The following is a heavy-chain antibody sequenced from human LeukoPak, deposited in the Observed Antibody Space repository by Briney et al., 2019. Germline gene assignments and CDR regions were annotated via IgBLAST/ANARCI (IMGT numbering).Heavy chain of an antibody. V-gene: IGHV4-59*01. Sequence: SETLSLTCTVSGGSISSSYWSWIRQPPGKGLECIGYIYYSGNTNYNPSLKSRVTISVDTSRNQFSLKLSSVTAADTAVYYCARGVTSSYYYYYMDVWGKGTTVTVSS. CDR3: ARGVTSSYYYYYMDV. D-gene: IGHD3-3*01. J-gene: IGHJ6*03. CDR1: GGSISSSY. CDR2: IYYSGNT.